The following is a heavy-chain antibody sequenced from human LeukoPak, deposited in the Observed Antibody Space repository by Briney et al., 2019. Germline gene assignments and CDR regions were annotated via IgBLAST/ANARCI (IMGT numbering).Heavy chain of an antibody. D-gene: IGHD6-19*01. CDR2: ISGSGGST. CDR3: ARAIGVAVAGTDY. CDR1: GFTFSSYA. J-gene: IGHJ4*02. Sequence: GGSLRLSCAASGFTFSSYAMSWVREAPGKGLEWVSAISGSGGSTYYADSVKGRFTISRDNSKNTLYLQMNSLRAEDTAVYYCARAIGVAVAGTDYWGQGTLVTVSS. V-gene: IGHV3-23*01.